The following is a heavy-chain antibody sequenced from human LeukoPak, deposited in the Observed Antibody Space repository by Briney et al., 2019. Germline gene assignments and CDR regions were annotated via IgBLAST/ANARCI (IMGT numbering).Heavy chain of an antibody. CDR1: GFTFSDAW. J-gene: IGHJ4*02. Sequence: GGSLRLSCVASGFTFSDAWMSWVRQAPGKGLEWVGRIKSKIDGGTMDYAAPVKGRFTISRDDSRNTLYLQMNSLKTEDTAVYYCTTRRQDGWWGQGTLVTVSS. CDR3: TTRRQDGW. D-gene: IGHD2-15*01. CDR2: IKSKIDGGTM. V-gene: IGHV3-15*01.